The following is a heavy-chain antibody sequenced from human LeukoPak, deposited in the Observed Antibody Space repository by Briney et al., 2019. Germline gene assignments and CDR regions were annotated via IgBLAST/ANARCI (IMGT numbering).Heavy chain of an antibody. V-gene: IGHV4-59*01. Sequence: SETLSLTCTVSGGSISTYCWSWIRQPPGKGLEWIGYIYYSGTTKYNHSLKSRVTISVDTSKNQLSLKLSSVTAADTALYYCARDSSGYGGSYYFDLWGRGTLVTVSS. CDR1: GGSISTYC. CDR3: ARDSSGYGGSYYFDL. CDR2: IYYSGTT. D-gene: IGHD4-23*01. J-gene: IGHJ2*01.